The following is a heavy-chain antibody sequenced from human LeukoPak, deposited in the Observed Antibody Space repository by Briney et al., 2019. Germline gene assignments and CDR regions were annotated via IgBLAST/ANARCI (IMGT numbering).Heavy chain of an antibody. D-gene: IGHD4-17*01. V-gene: IGHV3-33*01. CDR2: IWYDGSNK. Sequence: ASGYTFTRYYMHWVRQAPGKGLEWVAVIWYDGSNKYYADSVKGRFTISRDNSKNTLYLQMNSLRAEDTAVYYCARNQDYGVYNSVGAFDIWGQGTMVTVSS. CDR3: ARNQDYGVYNSVGAFDI. J-gene: IGHJ3*02. CDR1: GYTFTRYY.